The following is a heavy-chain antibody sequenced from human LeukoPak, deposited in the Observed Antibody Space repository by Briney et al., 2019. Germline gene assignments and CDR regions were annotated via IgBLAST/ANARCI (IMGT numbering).Heavy chain of an antibody. CDR2: TIGSGGNT. CDR3: AKGPTYSTGYYFDY. Sequence: GGSLRLSCTASGFTFGDYAMSWVRQAPGKGLEWVSATIGSGGNTYYSDSVKGRFTISRDNSKNTLYLQMNSLRAEDTAVYYCAKGPTYSTGYYFDYWGQGTLVTVSS. V-gene: IGHV3-23*01. D-gene: IGHD2-8*02. CDR1: GFTFGDYA. J-gene: IGHJ4*02.